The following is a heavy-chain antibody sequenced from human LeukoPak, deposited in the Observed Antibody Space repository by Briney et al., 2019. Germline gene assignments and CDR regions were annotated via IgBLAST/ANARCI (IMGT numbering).Heavy chain of an antibody. D-gene: IGHD2-2*01. J-gene: IGHJ4*02. CDR3: ARLYHNGVYQLLFDLSNSYGDRFDDY. CDR2: IYYSGST. V-gene: IGHV4-39*01. Sequence: SETLSLTCTVSGGSISSSSYYWGWIRQPPGKGLEWIGSIYYSGSTYYNPSLKSRVTISVDASKTQFSLKLRSVTAADTAVYYCARLYHNGVYQLLFDLSNSYGDRFDDYWGQGTLVTVSS. CDR1: GGSISSSSYY.